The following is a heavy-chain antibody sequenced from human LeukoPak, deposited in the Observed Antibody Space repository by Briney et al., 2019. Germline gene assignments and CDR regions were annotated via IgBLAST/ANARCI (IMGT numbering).Heavy chain of an antibody. Sequence: PSETLSLTCTVSGSSISSYYWNWIRQPPGKGLEWIGYIYYSGSTNYNPPLKSRVTISVDTSKNQFSLKLSSVTAADTAVYYCARLRPYCNNGVRYTGSDTPFDYWGQGTLVTVSS. CDR1: GSSISSYY. CDR2: IYYSGST. V-gene: IGHV4-59*08. J-gene: IGHJ4*02. D-gene: IGHD2-8*01. CDR3: ARLRPYCNNGVRYTGSDTPFDY.